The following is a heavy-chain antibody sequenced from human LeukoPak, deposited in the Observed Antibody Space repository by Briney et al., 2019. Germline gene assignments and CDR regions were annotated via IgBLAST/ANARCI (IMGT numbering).Heavy chain of an antibody. Sequence: GGSLRLSCAASGFTFSYYGMHWVRQAPGKGLEWVAVIWYDGSNKYYADSVKGRFTISRDNSKNTLYLQMNSLRAEDTAVYYCARDRGSGGSCYDYWGQGTLVTVSS. CDR2: IWYDGSNK. J-gene: IGHJ4*02. D-gene: IGHD2-15*01. CDR1: GFTFSYYG. V-gene: IGHV3-33*01. CDR3: ARDRGSGGSCYDY.